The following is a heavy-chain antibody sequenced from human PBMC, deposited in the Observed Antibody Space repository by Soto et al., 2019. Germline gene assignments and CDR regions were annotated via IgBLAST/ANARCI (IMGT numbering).Heavy chain of an antibody. D-gene: IGHD4-17*01. CDR2: VIPTLATA. V-gene: IGHV1-69*01. CDR1: GGPFNNHA. CDR3: ASDYGEIDAFDI. J-gene: IGHJ3*02. Sequence: QVQLVQSGAEVKKPGSSVKVSCKTSGGPFNNHAINWVRQAPGQGLEWVGLVIPTLATADYAQKFQGRVTMTADEVTNTAYMELSSLRSDDTDVYYCASDYGEIDAFDIWGQGTMVTVSS.